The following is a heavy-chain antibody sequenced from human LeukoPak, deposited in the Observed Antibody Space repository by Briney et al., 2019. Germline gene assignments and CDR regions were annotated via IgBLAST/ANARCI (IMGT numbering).Heavy chain of an antibody. Sequence: PSETLSLTCTVSGGSLSSSSYYWGWIRQPPGKGLEWIGSIRYSGSTYYNPSLKSRVTISVDMSKNQFSLKLSSVTAADTAVYYCADYDIWSGFYYMDVWGKGTTVTVSS. CDR2: IRYSGST. V-gene: IGHV4-39*01. J-gene: IGHJ6*03. D-gene: IGHD3-3*01. CDR3: ADYDIWSGFYYMDV. CDR1: GGSLSSSSYY.